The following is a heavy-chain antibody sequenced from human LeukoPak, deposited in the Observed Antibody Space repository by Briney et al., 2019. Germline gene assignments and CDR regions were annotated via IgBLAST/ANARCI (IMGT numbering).Heavy chain of an antibody. D-gene: IGHD2-15*01. CDR3: AKVTLRGGGRNHDAFDV. Sequence: GGSLRLSCAASGFTVSSYVMTWVRQAPGKGLEWVSVITGSDSRTYYADSVKGRFSISRDNSKNTVYLQMNSLRAEDTAAYYCAKVTLRGGGRNHDAFDVRGEGTMVTVSS. J-gene: IGHJ3*01. CDR2: ITGSDSRT. CDR1: GFTVSSYV. V-gene: IGHV3-23*01.